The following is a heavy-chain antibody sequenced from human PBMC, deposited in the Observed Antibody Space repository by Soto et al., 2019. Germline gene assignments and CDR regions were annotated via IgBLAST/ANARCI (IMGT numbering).Heavy chain of an antibody. CDR1: GFRFNDYY. Sequence: QVQLVESGGGLVKPGGSLRLSCAATGFRFNDYYMTWIRQAPGKGLEWVSYISSGSSTIYYADSVKGRFTISRDNAKNSLYLQMNSLRAEDTAVYYCATSSGALAASFPYYFDYWDQGTLVTVSS. CDR2: ISSGSSTI. J-gene: IGHJ4*02. D-gene: IGHD6-25*01. CDR3: ATSSGALAASFPYYFDY. V-gene: IGHV3-11*01.